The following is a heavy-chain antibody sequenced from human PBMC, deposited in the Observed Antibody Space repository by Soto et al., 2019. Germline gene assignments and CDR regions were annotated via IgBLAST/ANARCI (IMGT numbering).Heavy chain of an antibody. CDR3: TTGLVLLWFGELTNFDY. D-gene: IGHD3-10*01. Sequence: GGSLRLSCAASGFTFSNAWMSWVRQAPGKGLEWVGRIKSKTDGGTTDYAAPVKGRFTISRDDSKNTLYLQMNSLKTEDTAVYYCTTGLVLLWFGELTNFDYWGQGTLVTVSS. CDR1: GFTFSNAW. V-gene: IGHV3-15*01. CDR2: IKSKTDGGTT. J-gene: IGHJ4*02.